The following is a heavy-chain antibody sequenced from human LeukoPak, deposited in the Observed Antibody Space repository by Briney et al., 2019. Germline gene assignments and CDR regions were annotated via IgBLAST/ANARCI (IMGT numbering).Heavy chain of an antibody. V-gene: IGHV3-7*01. CDR2: IKQDGSET. CDR3: ARVQWELRGVGSYFEY. Sequence: GESLKISCVVSGFTFSSYWMSWVRQAPGKGLEWVANIKQDGSETYYVDSVKGRFTMSRDNAKNSLYLQMNSLRAEDTAVYYCARVQWELRGVGSYFEYWGQGALVTVSS. CDR1: GFTFSSYW. D-gene: IGHD1-26*01. J-gene: IGHJ4*02.